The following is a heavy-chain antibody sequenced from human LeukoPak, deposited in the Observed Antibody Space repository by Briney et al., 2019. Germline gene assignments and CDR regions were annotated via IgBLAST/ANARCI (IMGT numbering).Heavy chain of an antibody. CDR3: ARYSGAYSGAFDI. CDR1: GFTFSSYS. V-gene: IGHV3-48*01. Sequence: GGSLRLSCVASGFTFSSYSINWVRQAPGKGLEWISYISGSSSSIYYADSVKGRFTISRDNAKNSLYLQMNSLRAEDTAVYYCARYSGAYSGAFDIWGQGRMVTVSS. D-gene: IGHD1-26*01. J-gene: IGHJ3*02. CDR2: ISGSSSSI.